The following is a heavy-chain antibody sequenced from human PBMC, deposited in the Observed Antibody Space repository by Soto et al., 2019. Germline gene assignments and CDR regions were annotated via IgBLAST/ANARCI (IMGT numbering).Heavy chain of an antibody. V-gene: IGHV3-23*01. Sequence: GGSLRLSCAASGFTFSSYAMSWVRQAPGKGLEWVSAISGSGGSTYYADSVKGRFTISRDNSKNTLYLQMNSLRAEDTAVYYCAKDLREDPYYDLRSGYYFDYRGQGTLVTVSS. CDR1: GFTFSSYA. D-gene: IGHD3-3*01. CDR3: AKDLREDPYYDLRSGYYFDY. CDR2: ISGSGGST. J-gene: IGHJ4*02.